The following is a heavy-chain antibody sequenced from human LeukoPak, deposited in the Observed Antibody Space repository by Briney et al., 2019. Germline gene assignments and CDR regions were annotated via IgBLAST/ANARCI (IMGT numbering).Heavy chain of an antibody. V-gene: IGHV3-53*01. Sequence: GGSLRLSCAASGFTVSSNYMSWVRQAPGKGLEWVSVIYSGGSTYYADSVKCRFTISRGNSKNTLYLKMNSLRAEDTAVYYCAREGFHGAFDIWGKGQWSPSLQ. D-gene: IGHD2-15*01. CDR1: GFTVSSNY. CDR2: IYSGGST. J-gene: IGHJ3*02. CDR3: AREGFHGAFDI.